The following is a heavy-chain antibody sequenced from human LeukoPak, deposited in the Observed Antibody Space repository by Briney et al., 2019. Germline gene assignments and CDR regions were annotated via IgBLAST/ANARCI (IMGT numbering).Heavy chain of an antibody. CDR3: ARKGSSSWAYYFDY. CDR2: INHSGSI. J-gene: IGHJ4*02. D-gene: IGHD6-13*01. Sequence: SETLSLTCAVYGGSFSGYYWSWIRQPPGKGLEWIGEINHSGSINYNPSLKSRVTISVDTSKNQFSLKLSSVTAADTAVYYCARKGSSSWAYYFDYWGQGTLVTVSS. CDR1: GGSFSGYY. V-gene: IGHV4-34*01.